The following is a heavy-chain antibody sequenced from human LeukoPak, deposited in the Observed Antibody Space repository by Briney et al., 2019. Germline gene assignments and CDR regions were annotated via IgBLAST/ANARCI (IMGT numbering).Heavy chain of an antibody. CDR3: ARDSRVPAAINYYYYMDV. J-gene: IGHJ6*03. CDR1: GYTFTNYA. V-gene: IGHV1-69*05. CDR2: IIPIFGTA. D-gene: IGHD2-2*01. Sequence: ASVKVSCKASGYTFTNYAISWVRQAPGQGLEWMGGIIPIFGTANYAQKFQGRVTITTDESTSTAYMELSSLRSEDTAVYYCARDSRVPAAINYYYYMDVWGKGTTVTVSS.